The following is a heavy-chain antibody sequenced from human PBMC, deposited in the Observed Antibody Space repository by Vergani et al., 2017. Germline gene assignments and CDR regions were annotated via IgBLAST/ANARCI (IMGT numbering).Heavy chain of an antibody. V-gene: IGHV4-38-2*02. CDR2: LHHNGAT. CDR3: ARVGSTTTVVTPGGNYYYYGMDV. CDR1: NFFISSNAYY. J-gene: IGHJ6*02. D-gene: IGHD4-23*01. Sequence: QVQLKESGPGLVKPSETLSLTCTVSNFFISSNAYYWGWIRQAPGRGLEWIGSLHHNGATSHNPSLRSRVTMSVDTSKNQFSLKLSSVTAADTAVYYCARVGSTTTVVTPGGNYYYYGMDVWGQGTTVTVSS.